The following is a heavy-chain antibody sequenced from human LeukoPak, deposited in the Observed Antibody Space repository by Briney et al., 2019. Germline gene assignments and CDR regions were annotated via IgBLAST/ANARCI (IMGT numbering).Heavy chain of an antibody. D-gene: IGHD2-15*01. J-gene: IGHJ6*02. CDR3: ARDRAPGYCSGGSCYSGYYYYGMDV. V-gene: IGHV3-30-3*01. CDR2: ISYDGSNK. Sequence: GRSLRLSCAASGFTFSSYAMHWVRQAPGKGLEWVAVISYDGSNKYYADSVKGRFTISRDNSKNTQYLQMNSLRAEDTAVYYCARDRAPGYCSGGSCYSGYYYYGMDVWGQGTTVTVSS. CDR1: GFTFSSYA.